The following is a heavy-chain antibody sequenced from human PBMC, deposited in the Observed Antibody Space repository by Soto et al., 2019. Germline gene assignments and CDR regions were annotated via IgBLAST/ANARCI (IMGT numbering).Heavy chain of an antibody. CDR1: GGSFSGYY. CDR2: INHSGST. CDR3: ASGGARISQSPAKTSVLSYYGMDV. V-gene: IGHV4-34*01. Sequence: LSLTCAVYGGSFSGYYWSWIRQPPGKGLEWIGEINHSGSTNYNPSLKSRVTISVDTSKNQFSLKLSSVTAADTAVYYCASGGARISQSPAKTSVLSYYGMDVWGQGTTVTVSS. J-gene: IGHJ6*02. D-gene: IGHD2-15*01.